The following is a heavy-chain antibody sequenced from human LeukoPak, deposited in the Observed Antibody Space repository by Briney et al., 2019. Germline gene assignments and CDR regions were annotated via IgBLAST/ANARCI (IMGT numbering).Heavy chain of an antibody. CDR2: ISSSSSYI. D-gene: IGHD1-1*01. V-gene: IGHV3-21*04. J-gene: IGHJ4*02. Sequence: GGSLRLSCAASGFTFSSYSMNWVRQAPGKGLEWVSFISSSSSYIYYADSVKGRFTISRDNAKNSLYLQMNSLKTEDTAVYYCTRYNVGFESWGQGTLVTVSS. CDR1: GFTFSSYS. CDR3: TRYNVGFES.